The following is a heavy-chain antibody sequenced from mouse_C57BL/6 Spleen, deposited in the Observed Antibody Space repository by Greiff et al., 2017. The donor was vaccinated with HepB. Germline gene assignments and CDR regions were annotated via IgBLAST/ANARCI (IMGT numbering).Heavy chain of an antibody. CDR1: GYAFSSSW. Sequence: QVQLQQSGPELVKPGASVKISCKASGYAFSSSWMNWVKQRPGKGLEWIGRIYPGDGDTNYNGKFKGKATLTADKSSSTAYMQLSSLTSEDSAVYFCARNGNLYYFDYWAKAPLSQSPQ. J-gene: IGHJ2*01. V-gene: IGHV1-82*01. CDR2: IYPGDGDT. D-gene: IGHD2-1*01. CDR3: ARNGNLYYFDY.